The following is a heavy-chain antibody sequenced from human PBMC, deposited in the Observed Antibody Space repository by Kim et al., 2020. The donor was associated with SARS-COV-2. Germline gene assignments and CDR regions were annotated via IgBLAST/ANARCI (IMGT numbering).Heavy chain of an antibody. CDR1: GGSISSYY. CDR3: ASHYYGSGGSNWVDP. D-gene: IGHD3-10*01. Sequence: SETLSLTCTVSGGSISSYYWSWIRQPPGKGLEWIGYIYYSGSTNYNPSLKSRVTISVDTSKNQFSLKLSSVTAADTAVYYCASHYYGSGGSNWVDPWGQGTLVTVSS. V-gene: IGHV4-59*01. J-gene: IGHJ5*02. CDR2: IYYSGST.